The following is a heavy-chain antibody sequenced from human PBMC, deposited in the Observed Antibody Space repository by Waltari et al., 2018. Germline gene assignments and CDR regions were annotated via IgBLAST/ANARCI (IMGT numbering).Heavy chain of an antibody. CDR3: AREVLPNATIWRSYFDY. CDR1: GDPISRSS. V-gene: IGHV4-4*07. CDR2: IYTGRHP. J-gene: IGHJ4*02. D-gene: IGHD5-12*01. Sequence: QVQLQESGPGLVKPSETLSLTCTVSGDPISRSSWSWIRQPAGKGLEYIGCIYTGRHPNYNPSLESRVTMSIDTSKNEFSLKLSSVTAADTAVYYCAREVLPNATIWRSYFDYWGQGSLVTVSS.